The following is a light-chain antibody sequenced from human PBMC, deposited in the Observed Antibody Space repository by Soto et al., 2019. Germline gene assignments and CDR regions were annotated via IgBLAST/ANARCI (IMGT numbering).Light chain of an antibody. CDR2: GAS. V-gene: IGKV3-20*01. Sequence: EIVLTQSPGTLSLSPGERATLSCRASQSVSSSYLAWYQQKSGQAPRLLIYGASSRATVIPDRFSGSGSGTDVTLTISRLEPEDFAVYYCQQYGRSPLWTFGQGTKVEI. J-gene: IGKJ1*01. CDR1: QSVSSSY. CDR3: QQYGRSPLWT.